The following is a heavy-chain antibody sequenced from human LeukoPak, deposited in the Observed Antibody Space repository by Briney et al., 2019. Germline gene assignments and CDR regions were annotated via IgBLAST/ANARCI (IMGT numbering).Heavy chain of an antibody. D-gene: IGHD3-10*01. CDR3: ARDRNYGLDY. V-gene: IGHV3-48*04. CDR1: GFTVSSNY. J-gene: IGHJ4*02. CDR2: ITSSSSTI. Sequence: GGSLRLSCAASGFTVSSNYMSWVRQAPGKGLEWLSYITSSSSTIYYADSVKGRFTISRDNAKNSLYLQMNSLRAEDTAVYYCARDRNYGLDYWGQGTLVTVSS.